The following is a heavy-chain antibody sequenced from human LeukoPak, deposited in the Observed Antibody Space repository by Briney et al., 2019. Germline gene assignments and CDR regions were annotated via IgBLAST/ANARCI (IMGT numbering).Heavy chain of an antibody. CDR3: ARECRAGSSTLFGAFGI. D-gene: IGHD6-13*01. J-gene: IGHJ3*02. CDR2: IHPNSGAS. V-gene: IGHV1-2*02. CDR1: AGYY. Sequence: ASVTVSCTTSAGYYIHWVRQAPGQGLEYMGWIHPNSGASKSVTKFQGRVTMPRAASINTNYLELSSLTSDDTAMYYCARECRAGSSTLFGAFGIWGKGTMVIVSS.